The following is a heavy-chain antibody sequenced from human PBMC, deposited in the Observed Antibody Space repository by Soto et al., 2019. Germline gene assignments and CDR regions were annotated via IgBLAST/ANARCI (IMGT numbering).Heavy chain of an antibody. J-gene: IGHJ6*02. CDR1: GGSVSSGSYY. CDR3: ARDWMSASVAGYGDYYYYYGMDV. CDR2: IYYSGST. D-gene: IGHD6-19*01. Sequence: SETLSLTCTVSGGSVSSGSYYWSWIRQPPGKGLEWIGYIYYSGSTNYNPSLKSRVTISVDTSKNQFSLKLSSVTAADTAVYYCARDWMSASVAGYGDYYYYYGMDVWGQGXTVTVSS. V-gene: IGHV4-61*01.